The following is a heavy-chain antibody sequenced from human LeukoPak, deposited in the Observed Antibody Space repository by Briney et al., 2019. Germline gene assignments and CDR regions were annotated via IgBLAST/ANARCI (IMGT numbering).Heavy chain of an antibody. J-gene: IGHJ4*02. CDR2: ISPILGIA. CDR3: ARGGYCSSTSCSRMGFDY. D-gene: IGHD2-2*01. CDR1: GGTFSSYA. Sequence: SVKVSCKASGGTFSSYAISWVRQAPGQGLEWMGRISPILGIANYAQKFQGRVTITADKSTSTAYMELSSLRSEDTAVYYCARGGYCSSTSCSRMGFDYWGQGTLVTVSS. V-gene: IGHV1-69*04.